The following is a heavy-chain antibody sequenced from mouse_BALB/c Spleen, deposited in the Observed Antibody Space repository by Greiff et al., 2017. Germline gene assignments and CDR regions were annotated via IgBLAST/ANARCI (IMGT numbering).Heavy chain of an antibody. CDR3: AVYAMDY. J-gene: IGHJ4*01. Sequence: EVQLVESGGGLVKPGGSLKLSCAASGFTFSDYYMYWVRQTPEKRLEWVATISDGGSYTYYPDSVKGRFTISRDNAKNNLYLQMSSLKSEDTAMYYCAVYAMDYWGQGTSVTVSS. CDR1: GFTFSDYY. CDR2: ISDGGSYT. V-gene: IGHV5-4*02.